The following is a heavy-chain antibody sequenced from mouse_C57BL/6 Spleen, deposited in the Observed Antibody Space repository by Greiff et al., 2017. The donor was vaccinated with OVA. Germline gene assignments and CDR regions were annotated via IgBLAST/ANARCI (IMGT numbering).Heavy chain of an antibody. J-gene: IGHJ1*03. V-gene: IGHV1-15*01. CDR3: TRWDYSNYGWYFDV. Sequence: QVQLQQSGAELVRPGASVTLSCKASGYTFTDYEMHWVKQTPVHGLEWIGAIDPETGGTAYNQKFKGKAILTAAKSSSTAYMELRSLTSEDSAVYYCTRWDYSNYGWYFDVWGTGTTVTVSS. CDR2: IDPETGGT. CDR1: GYTFTDYE. D-gene: IGHD2-5*01.